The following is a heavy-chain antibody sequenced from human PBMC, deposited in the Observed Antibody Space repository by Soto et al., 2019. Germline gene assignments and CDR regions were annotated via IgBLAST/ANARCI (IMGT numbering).Heavy chain of an antibody. J-gene: IGHJ4*02. V-gene: IGHV4-31*03. CDR3: ARLSSLYYNSDYGGYYFDY. D-gene: IGHD3-10*01. CDR1: GGSIRGGDYY. CDR2: IFYSGNS. Sequence: QVQLQESGPGLVKPSQTLSLTCTVSGGSIRGGDYYWSWIRQHPGKGLEWIVYIFYSGNSFYNPYLKSGVTISVDTSKHQFALQLSSVTAADTAIYYCARLSSLYYNSDYGGYYFDYWGQGTLVSVSS.